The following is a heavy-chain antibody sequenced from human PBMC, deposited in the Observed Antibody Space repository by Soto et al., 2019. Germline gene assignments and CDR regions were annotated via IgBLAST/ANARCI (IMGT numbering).Heavy chain of an antibody. J-gene: IGHJ4*02. D-gene: IGHD3-22*01. CDR1: GFTVSSNY. CDR3: ARGGRGYYDSSGYHPLGY. V-gene: IGHV3-53*01. Sequence: LRLSCAASGFTVSSNYMSWVRQAPGKGLEWVSVIYSGGSTYYADSVKGRFTISRDNSKNTLYLQMNSLRAEDTAVYYCARGGRGYYDSSGYHPLGYWGQGTLVTVSS. CDR2: IYSGGST.